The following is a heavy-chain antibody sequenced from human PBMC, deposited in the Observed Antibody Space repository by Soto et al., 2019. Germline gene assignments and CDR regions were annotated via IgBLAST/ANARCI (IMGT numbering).Heavy chain of an antibody. CDR1: GGSISSYY. J-gene: IGHJ3*02. Sequence: SETLSLTCTVSGGSISSYYWSWIRQPPGKGLEWIGYIYYSGSTNYNPSLKSRVTISVDTSKNQFSLKLSSVTAADTAVYYCARGGSRYSSGDDAFDIWGQGTMVTVSS. V-gene: IGHV4-59*01. CDR3: ARGGSRYSSGDDAFDI. D-gene: IGHD6-19*01. CDR2: IYYSGST.